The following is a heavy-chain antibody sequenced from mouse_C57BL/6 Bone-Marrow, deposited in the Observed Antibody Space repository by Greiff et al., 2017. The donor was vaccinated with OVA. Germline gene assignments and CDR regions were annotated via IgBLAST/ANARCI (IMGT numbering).Heavy chain of an antibody. CDR1: GFTFSSYA. CDR2: ISDGGSYT. CDR3: ARKPYAMDY. J-gene: IGHJ4*01. D-gene: IGHD6-1*01. Sequence: EVQLVESGGGLVKPGGSLKLSCAASGFTFSSYAMSWVRQPPEKRLEWVATISDGGSYTYYPDNVKGRFTISRDNAKNNLYLQMSHLKSEDTAMYYCARKPYAMDYWGQGTSVTVSS. V-gene: IGHV5-4*01.